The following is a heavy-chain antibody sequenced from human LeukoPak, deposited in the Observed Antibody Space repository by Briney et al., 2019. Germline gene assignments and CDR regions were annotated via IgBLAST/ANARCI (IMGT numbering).Heavy chain of an antibody. Sequence: PGRSLRLSCAASGFTFNTYAMHWVRQPPGKGLEWVALISYDGSDKIYTDSVKGRFTISRDNSKNTLYLQMNSLRAEDTAVYYCARDRGYGDYEYFDLWGRGTLVTVSS. CDR1: GFTFNTYA. CDR3: ARDRGYGDYEYFDL. J-gene: IGHJ2*01. D-gene: IGHD4-17*01. CDR2: ISYDGSDK. V-gene: IGHV3-30*03.